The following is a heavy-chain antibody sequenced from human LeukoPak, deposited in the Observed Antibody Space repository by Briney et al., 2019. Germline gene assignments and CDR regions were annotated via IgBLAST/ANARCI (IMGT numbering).Heavy chain of an antibody. CDR3: TTPRVVDFWSGYSDD. Sequence: GGSLRLSCTASGFTFGDYAVNWVRQAPGKGLEWVGFIRSNPYGGASEYATSVKGRFTISRDDSRSVAYLQMNSLKTEDTAVYYCTTPRVVDFWSGYSDDWGQGTLVTVSS. D-gene: IGHD3-3*01. J-gene: IGHJ4*02. CDR2: IRSNPYGGAS. CDR1: GFTFGDYA. V-gene: IGHV3-49*04.